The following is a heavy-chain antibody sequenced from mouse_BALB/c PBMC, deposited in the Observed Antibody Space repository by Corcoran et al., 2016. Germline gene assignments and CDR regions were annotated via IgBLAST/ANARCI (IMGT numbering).Heavy chain of an antibody. CDR1: GYTFSSYW. CDR3: ARGWLRAWFAY. J-gene: IGHJ3*01. V-gene: IGHV1-9*01. Sequence: QVQLQQSGAELMKPGASVKISCKATGYTFSSYWIEWVKQRPGHGLEWIGEILPGSGSTNYNEKFKDKATFTADTSSNTAYMQLSSLTSEDSAVYYCARGWLRAWFAYWGQGTLVTVSA. CDR2: ILPGSGST. D-gene: IGHD2-3*01.